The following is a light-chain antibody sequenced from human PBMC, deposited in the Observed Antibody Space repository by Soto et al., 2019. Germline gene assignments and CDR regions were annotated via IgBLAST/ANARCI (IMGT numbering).Light chain of an antibody. V-gene: IGKV3-20*01. J-gene: IGKJ2*01. CDR2: GAS. CDR1: QIVSSTY. CDR3: QQYGRSPPFT. Sequence: EIVLTQSPGTLSLSPGERATISCRDSQIVSSTYIAWYQQNPGQAPRLLIYGASSRATGILDRFSGSGSGTDFTLTISRLEPEDFAVYFCQQYGRSPPFTFGQGTKV.